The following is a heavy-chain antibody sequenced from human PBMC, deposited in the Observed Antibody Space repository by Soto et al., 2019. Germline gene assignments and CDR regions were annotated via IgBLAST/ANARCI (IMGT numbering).Heavy chain of an antibody. J-gene: IGHJ4*02. CDR2: IIPIFNST. CDR3: AREGRGKKAGYNGLVSLGY. Sequence: QVQLVQSGAEVKTTGSSLKVSCKVSGSRFSNYVISWVRQAPGHGLEWLGRIIPIFNSTKYAQSFQGRVTITVDKSTSTASLELSSLRSDDTAVYYCAREGRGKKAGYNGLVSLGYWGQGTLVTVSS. V-gene: IGHV1-69*06. CDR1: GSRFSNYV. D-gene: IGHD2-2*02.